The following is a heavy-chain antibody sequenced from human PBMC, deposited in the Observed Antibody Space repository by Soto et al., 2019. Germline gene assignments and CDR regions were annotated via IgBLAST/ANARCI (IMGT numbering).Heavy chain of an antibody. J-gene: IGHJ4*02. D-gene: IGHD3-22*01. CDR1: GGTFSSYA. Sequence: SVKVSCKASGGTFSSYAISWVRQAPGQGLGWMGGIIPIFGTANYAQKFQGRVTITADESTSTAYMELSSLRSEDTAVYYCASQADDSSGYYYDYWGQGTLVTVSS. V-gene: IGHV1-69*13. CDR3: ASQADDSSGYYYDY. CDR2: IIPIFGTA.